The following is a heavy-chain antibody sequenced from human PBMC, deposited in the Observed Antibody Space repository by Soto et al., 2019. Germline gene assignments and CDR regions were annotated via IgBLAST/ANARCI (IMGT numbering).Heavy chain of an antibody. V-gene: IGHV3-30*14. CDR2: ISYDGSNK. D-gene: IGHD2-8*01. CDR3: VRAGVAPYYYYGMDV. Sequence: PGGSLRLSCAASGFTFSSYAMHWVRQAPGKGLEWVAVISYDGSNKYYADSVKGRFTISRDNSKNALYLQMNSLRGGDTAVYFCVRAGVAPYYYYGMDVWGQGTTVTVSS. CDR1: GFTFSSYA. J-gene: IGHJ6*02.